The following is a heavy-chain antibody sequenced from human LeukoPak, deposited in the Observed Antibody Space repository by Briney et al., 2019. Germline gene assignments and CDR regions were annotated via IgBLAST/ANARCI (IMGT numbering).Heavy chain of an antibody. D-gene: IGHD5-18*01. J-gene: IGHJ4*02. V-gene: IGHV3-23*01. Sequence: GGSLRLSCAASGFTFSSYAMSGVRQAPGKGLEWVSAISGSGGSTYYAHSVKGRFTISRDNSKNTLYLQMNSLRAEDTAVYYCAKGGGGYSYGLDYWGQGTLVTVSS. CDR3: AKGGGGYSYGLDY. CDR1: GFTFSSYA. CDR2: ISGSGGST.